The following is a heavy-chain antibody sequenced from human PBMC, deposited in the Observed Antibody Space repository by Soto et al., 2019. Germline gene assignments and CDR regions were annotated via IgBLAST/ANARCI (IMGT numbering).Heavy chain of an antibody. Sequence: QVTLKESGPVLVKPTETLTLTCTVSGFSLSKARMGVSWIRQPPGKALEWLAHIFWNDERSYNTSLKSRLTISRDTSKSRVVLTMNNVDPLDTGTYFCARALREDLPIYYFDSWGQGTLVTVSS. D-gene: IGHD1-26*01. CDR2: IFWNDER. J-gene: IGHJ4*02. CDR3: ARALREDLPIYYFDS. V-gene: IGHV2-26*01. CDR1: GFSLSKARMG.